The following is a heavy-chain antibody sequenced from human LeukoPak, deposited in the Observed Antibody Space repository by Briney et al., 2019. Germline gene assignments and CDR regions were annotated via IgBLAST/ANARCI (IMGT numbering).Heavy chain of an antibody. D-gene: IGHD3-10*01. J-gene: IGHJ4*02. V-gene: IGHV4-34*01. CDR1: GGSFSGYY. CDR2: INHSGST. Sequence: SETLSLTCAVSGGSFSGYYWSWIRQPPGKGLEWIGEINHSGSTNYNPSLKSRVTISVDTSKNQFSLKLSSVTAADTAVYYRARSKVRVRGVDYWGQGTLVTVSS. CDR3: ARSKVRVRGVDY.